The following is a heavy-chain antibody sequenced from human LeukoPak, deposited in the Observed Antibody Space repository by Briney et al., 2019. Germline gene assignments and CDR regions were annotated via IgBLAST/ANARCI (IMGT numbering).Heavy chain of an antibody. Sequence: LSLTCAVSGGSISSGGYSWSWIRQPPGKGLEWVSGISWNSGSIGYADSVKGRFTISRDNAKNSLYLQMNSLRAEDTALYYCAKDIMSYDSEMALDYWGQGALVTVSS. D-gene: IGHD3-22*01. CDR2: ISWNSGSI. J-gene: IGHJ4*02. V-gene: IGHV3-9*01. CDR3: AKDIMSYDSEMALDY. CDR1: GGSISSGGYS.